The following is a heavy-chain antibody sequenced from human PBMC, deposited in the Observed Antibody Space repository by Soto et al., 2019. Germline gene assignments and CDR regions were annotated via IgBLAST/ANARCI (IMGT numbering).Heavy chain of an antibody. J-gene: IGHJ4*02. D-gene: IGHD1-26*01. V-gene: IGHV6-1*01. CDR3: TRDLGGPFDY. CDR2: TYYRSKWYN. Sequence: SQTLSLTCAISGDSISSNRAAWIWIRQSPSRGLEWLGRTYYRSKWYNDYAVSVKSRITINPDTSKNQISLQLSSVTPEDTAVYYCTRDLGGPFDYWGQGTLVTVSS. CDR1: GDSISSNRAA.